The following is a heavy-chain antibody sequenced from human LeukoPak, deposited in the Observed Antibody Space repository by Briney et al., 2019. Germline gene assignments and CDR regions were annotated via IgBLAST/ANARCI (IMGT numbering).Heavy chain of an antibody. CDR1: GFIFSSYA. D-gene: IGHD3-3*01. J-gene: IGHJ5*02. CDR2: IRTSGDT. Sequence: GGTLRLSCAASGFIFSSYAISWVRQAPGKGLEWVSGIRTSGDTFYADSVKGRFTISRDISKNTVYLQMDSLRAEDSAVYYCATLSYDVWTGINWFDPWGQGTLVTVSS. CDR3: ATLSYDVWTGINWFDP. V-gene: IGHV3-23*01.